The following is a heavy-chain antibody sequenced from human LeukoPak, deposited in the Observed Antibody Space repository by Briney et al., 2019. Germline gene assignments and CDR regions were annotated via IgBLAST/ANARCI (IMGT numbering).Heavy chain of an antibody. CDR3: ARGRITIFGVLTPHFDY. D-gene: IGHD3-3*01. Sequence: PSETLSLTCTVSTGSINSYYWTWFRQSPGKGLEWIGYIHDTVNTNYNSSLKGRVTISVDTSKNQFSLNLRSVTAADTAIYYCARGRITIFGVLTPHFDYWGQGTLVTVAS. V-gene: IGHV4-59*01. CDR1: TGSINSYY. CDR2: IHDTVNT. J-gene: IGHJ4*02.